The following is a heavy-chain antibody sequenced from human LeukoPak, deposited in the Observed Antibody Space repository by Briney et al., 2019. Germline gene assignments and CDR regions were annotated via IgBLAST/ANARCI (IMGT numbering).Heavy chain of an antibody. J-gene: IGHJ3*02. D-gene: IGHD4-17*01. CDR3: ARFQGDYGRDMGAFDI. V-gene: IGHV3-23*01. Sequence: GGSLRLSCAASGFTFSSYAMSWVRQAPGKGLGWVSVISGSGGSTYYADSVKGRFTISRDNAKNSLYLQMNSLRAEDTAVYYCARFQGDYGRDMGAFDIWGQGTMVTVSS. CDR2: ISGSGGST. CDR1: GFTFSSYA.